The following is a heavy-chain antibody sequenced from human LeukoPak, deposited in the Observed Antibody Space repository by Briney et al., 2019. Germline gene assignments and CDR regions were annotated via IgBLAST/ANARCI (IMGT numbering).Heavy chain of an antibody. V-gene: IGHV3-30*18. CDR1: GFTFSSYG. J-gene: IGHJ4*02. D-gene: IGHD3-10*01. CDR2: ISYDGGNK. CDR3: AKGDYYGSGSYRSYDY. Sequence: GGSLRLSCAASGFTFSSYGMHWVRQAPGKGLEWVAVISYDGGNKYYADSVKGRFTISRDNSKNTLYLQMNSLRAEDTAVYYCAKGDYYGSGSYRSYDYWGQGTLVTVSS.